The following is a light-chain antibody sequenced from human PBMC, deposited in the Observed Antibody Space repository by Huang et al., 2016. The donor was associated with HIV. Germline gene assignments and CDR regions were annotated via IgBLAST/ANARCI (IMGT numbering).Light chain of an antibody. J-gene: IGKJ1*01. Sequence: DIQMTRSPASLSASVGDRVTITCRASQSISNYLTWYQQKPGKAPNLLIFAASSLLSGVPSRFSGSGSGTDFTLTITSLQPEDFATYYCQQSHSTPSTFGQGTKLEIK. CDR1: QSISNY. CDR2: AAS. CDR3: QQSHSTPST. V-gene: IGKV1-39*01.